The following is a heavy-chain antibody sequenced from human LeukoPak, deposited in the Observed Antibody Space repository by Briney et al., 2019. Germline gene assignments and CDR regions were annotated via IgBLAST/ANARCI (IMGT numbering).Heavy chain of an antibody. CDR2: INHSGST. D-gene: IGHD6-13*01. Sequence: SETPSLTCAVYGGSFSGYYWSWIRQPPGKGLGWVGEINHSGSTNYNPSLKSRVTISVDTSKNQFSLKLSSVTAADTAVYYCARGGMEGSSWWGLAYYFDYWGQGTLVTVSS. J-gene: IGHJ4*02. V-gene: IGHV4-34*01. CDR1: GGSFSGYY. CDR3: ARGGMEGSSWWGLAYYFDY.